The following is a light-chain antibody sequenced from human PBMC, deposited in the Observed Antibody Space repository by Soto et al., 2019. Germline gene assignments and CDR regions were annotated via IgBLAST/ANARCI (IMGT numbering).Light chain of an antibody. J-gene: IGKJ2*01. Sequence: EIVMTQSPATLSVSPGERATLSCRASQSVSSNLAWYQQKPGQAPRLLIYGASTRATGIPARLSGSGSGTEFTLTISSLQSEDFAVSYCQQYNNWPYTFGQGTKLEIK. CDR2: GAS. CDR3: QQYNNWPYT. V-gene: IGKV3-15*01. CDR1: QSVSSN.